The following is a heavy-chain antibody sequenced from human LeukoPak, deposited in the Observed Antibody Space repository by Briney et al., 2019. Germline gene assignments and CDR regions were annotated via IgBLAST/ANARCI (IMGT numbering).Heavy chain of an antibody. CDR3: AKDQRGWPFDY. CDR1: GFTFSSYG. CDR2: ISYDGSNK. V-gene: IGHV3-30*18. J-gene: IGHJ4*02. Sequence: PGRSLRLSCAASGFTFSSYGMHWVRQAPGKGLEWVAVISYDGSNKYYADSVKGRFTISRDNSKNTLYLQMNCLRAEDTAVYYCAKDQRGWPFDYWGQGTLVTVSS. D-gene: IGHD6-19*01.